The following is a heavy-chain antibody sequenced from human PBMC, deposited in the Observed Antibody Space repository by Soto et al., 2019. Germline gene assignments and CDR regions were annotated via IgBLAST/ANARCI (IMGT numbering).Heavy chain of an antibody. CDR3: AKENTGWYSN. Sequence: PGGSLRLSCAASGFTFSSYAMSWVRQAPGKGLEWVSAISGNGGSTYYADSVKGRFTISRDNSKNTLYLLMNSLRADDTAVYYCAKENTGWYSNWGQGTLVTVSS. CDR2: ISGNGGST. D-gene: IGHD6-19*01. J-gene: IGHJ4*02. V-gene: IGHV3-23*01. CDR1: GFTFSSYA.